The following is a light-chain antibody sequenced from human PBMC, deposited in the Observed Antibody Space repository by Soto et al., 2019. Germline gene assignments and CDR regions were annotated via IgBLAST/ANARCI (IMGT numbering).Light chain of an antibody. V-gene: IGKV1-39*01. J-gene: IGKJ2*01. CDR1: QTIHNY. Sequence: DIQLTQSPSSLSGSVGDRVTITCRASQTIHNYLNWYQQIPGKAPKLLIYAASNLRGGVPSRFSGGGSGTDFTLTINSLQPEDFATYYCQESFSPLYTFGQGTK. CDR3: QESFSPLYT. CDR2: AAS.